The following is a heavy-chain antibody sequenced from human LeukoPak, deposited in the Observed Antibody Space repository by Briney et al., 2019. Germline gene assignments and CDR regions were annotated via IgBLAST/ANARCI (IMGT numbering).Heavy chain of an antibody. V-gene: IGHV3-23*01. D-gene: IGHD5-12*01. Sequence: GGSLRLSCAASGFTFSSYGMSWVRQAPGKGLEWVSAISGSGGSTYYADSVKGRFTISRDNSKNTLYLQMNSLRAEDTAVYYCAKAAAYSGYSGHLDYWGQGTLVTVSS. CDR1: GFTFSSYG. CDR2: ISGSGGST. CDR3: AKAAAYSGYSGHLDY. J-gene: IGHJ4*02.